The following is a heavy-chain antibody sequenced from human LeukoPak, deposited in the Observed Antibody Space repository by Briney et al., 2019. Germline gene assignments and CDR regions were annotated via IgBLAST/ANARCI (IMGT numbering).Heavy chain of an antibody. V-gene: IGHV4-39*01. CDR1: GGSISSSSYY. CDR2: IYYSGST. Sequence: SETLSLTCTVSGGSISSSSYYWGWIRQPPGKGLEWIGSIYYSGSTYYNPSLESRVTISVDTSKNQFSLKLNSVTAADTAVYYCARLRATMIAGVWGQGTLVTVSS. J-gene: IGHJ4*02. CDR3: ARLRATMIAGV. D-gene: IGHD3-22*01.